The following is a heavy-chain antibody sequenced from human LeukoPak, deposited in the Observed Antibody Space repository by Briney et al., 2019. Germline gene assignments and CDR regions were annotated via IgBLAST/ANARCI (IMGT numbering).Heavy chain of an antibody. CDR3: ARQRGSYSGFDY. Sequence: SETLSLTCAVSGGSISSSNWWSWVRQPPGKGLEWIGEIYHSGSTNYNPSLKGRVTISVDKSKNQISLKVNSVTAADTAVYYCARQRGSYSGFDYWGQGTLVTVSS. V-gene: IGHV4-4*02. D-gene: IGHD1-26*01. CDR2: IYHSGST. J-gene: IGHJ4*02. CDR1: GGSISSSNW.